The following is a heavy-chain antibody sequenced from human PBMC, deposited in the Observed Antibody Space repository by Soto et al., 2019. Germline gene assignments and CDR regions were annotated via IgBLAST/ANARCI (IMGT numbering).Heavy chain of an antibody. J-gene: IGHJ4*02. D-gene: IGHD5-12*01. CDR2: IYYSGST. CDR3: ATSPVEMATISYFDY. CDR1: GGSISSYY. V-gene: IGHV4-59*01. Sequence: PSETLSLTCTVSGGSISSYYWSWIRQPPGKGLEWIGYIYYSGSTNYNPSLKSRVTISVDTSKNQFSLKLSSVTAADTAVYYCATSPVEMATISYFDYWRQGTLVTVSS.